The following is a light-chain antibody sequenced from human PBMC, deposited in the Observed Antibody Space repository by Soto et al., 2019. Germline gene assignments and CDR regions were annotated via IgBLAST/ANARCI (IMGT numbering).Light chain of an antibody. Sequence: EIVLTQSPATLSLSPGERATLCCRASQSVSSYLAWYQQRPGQAPRLLIYDASNRATGIPARFSGSGSGTDFTLTISSLEPEDFAVYHCQQRSNWLITFGQGTRLEIK. J-gene: IGKJ5*01. CDR1: QSVSSY. CDR3: QQRSNWLIT. V-gene: IGKV3-11*01. CDR2: DAS.